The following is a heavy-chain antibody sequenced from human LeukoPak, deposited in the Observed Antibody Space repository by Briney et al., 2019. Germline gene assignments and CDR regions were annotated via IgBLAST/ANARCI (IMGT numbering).Heavy chain of an antibody. J-gene: IGHJ4*02. CDR3: ARGRAVAGTYFDY. CDR2: LSDSGGST. Sequence: PGGSLRLSCVASGFTFSSYAMSWVRQATGKGLEWVSGLSDSGGSTYYADSVKGRFTISRDNSKNTLYLQMDSLRAEDTAVYYCARGRAVAGTYFDYWGQGTLVTVSS. CDR1: GFTFSSYA. D-gene: IGHD6-19*01. V-gene: IGHV3-23*01.